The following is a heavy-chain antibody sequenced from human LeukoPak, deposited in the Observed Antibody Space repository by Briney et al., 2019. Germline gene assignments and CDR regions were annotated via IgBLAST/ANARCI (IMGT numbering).Heavy chain of an antibody. D-gene: IGHD2-2*01. CDR1: GNSVSSNSVT. Sequence: SQTLSLTCAISGNSVSSNSVTWNWIRQSPSRGLEWLGRTYYRSTWYNDYAVSVRGRITVNPDTSKNQFSLHLNSVTPEDTAVYYCARRLTQYDCFDPWGQGILVTVSS. CDR3: ARRLTQYDCFDP. J-gene: IGHJ5*02. V-gene: IGHV6-1*01. CDR2: TYYRSTWYN.